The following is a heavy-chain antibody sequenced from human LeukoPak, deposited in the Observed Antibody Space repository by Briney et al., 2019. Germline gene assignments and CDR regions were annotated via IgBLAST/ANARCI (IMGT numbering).Heavy chain of an antibody. CDR3: ARGSAGYYDSSGYYNYWYFDL. D-gene: IGHD3-22*01. CDR2: IYYSGST. V-gene: IGHV4-59*01. Sequence: LETLSLTCTVSGGSISSYYWSWIRQPPGKGLEWIGYIYYSGSTNYNPSLKSRVTISVDTSKNQFSLKLGSVTAADTAVYYCARGSAGYYDSSGYYNYWYFDLWGRGTLVTVSS. J-gene: IGHJ2*01. CDR1: GGSISSYY.